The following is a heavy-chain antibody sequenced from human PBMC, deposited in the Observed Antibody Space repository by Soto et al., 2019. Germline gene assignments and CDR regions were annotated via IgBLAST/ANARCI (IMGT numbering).Heavy chain of an antibody. CDR3: AKNNRYCSSTNCFVFDY. V-gene: IGHV3-7*01. D-gene: IGHD2-2*01. Sequence: EVQLVESGGGLVQPGGSLRLSCAASGFTFNNYWMSWVRQAPGKGLEWVANIKQDGSEKYYVDSVKVRFTISRDNAKNSLYLQMNSLRAEDTAVYYCAKNNRYCSSTNCFVFDYWGQGTLVTVSS. J-gene: IGHJ4*02. CDR2: IKQDGSEK. CDR1: GFTFNNYW.